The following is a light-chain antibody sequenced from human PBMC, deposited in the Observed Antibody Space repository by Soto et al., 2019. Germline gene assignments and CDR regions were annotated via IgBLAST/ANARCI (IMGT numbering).Light chain of an antibody. CDR1: QSLLNSNGYTY. CDR3: MQAAQTPYT. J-gene: IGKJ2*01. Sequence: EIVMTQSPLSLPATPGEPASISCRSSQSLLNSNGYTYLDWYLQKPGQSPQFLIYSVSNRSSGVPDRFSGSGSGTDFTLKISRVEAEDVGVYFCMQAAQTPYTFGQGTKLEIK. V-gene: IGKV2-28*01. CDR2: SVS.